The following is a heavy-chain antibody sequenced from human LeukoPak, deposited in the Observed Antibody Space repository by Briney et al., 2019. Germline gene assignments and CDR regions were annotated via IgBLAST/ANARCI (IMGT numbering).Heavy chain of an antibody. J-gene: IGHJ3*02. CDR1: GFTVSSNY. CDR2: IYSGGST. D-gene: IGHD4-17*01. Sequence: GGSLRLSCAASGFTVSSNYMSRVRQAPGKGLEWVSVIYSGGSTYYADSVKGRFTIPRDNSKNTLYLQMNSLRAEDTAVYYCARGYGDYVTAFDIWGQGTMVTVSS. CDR3: ARGYGDYVTAFDI. V-gene: IGHV3-53*01.